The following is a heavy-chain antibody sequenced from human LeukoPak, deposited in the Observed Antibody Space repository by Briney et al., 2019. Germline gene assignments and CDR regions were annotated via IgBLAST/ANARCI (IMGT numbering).Heavy chain of an antibody. Sequence: GESLKISCKGSGYSFTSYWIGWVRQMPGKGLEWMGIIYPGDSDTRYSPSFQGQVTISADKSISTAYLQWSSLKASDTAMYYCARHILSGRSPSIYSGYDALTNIHYYYYMDVWGKGTTVTVSS. J-gene: IGHJ6*03. V-gene: IGHV5-51*01. D-gene: IGHD5-12*01. CDR1: GYSFTSYW. CDR2: IYPGDSDT. CDR3: ARHILSGRSPSIYSGYDALTNIHYYYYMDV.